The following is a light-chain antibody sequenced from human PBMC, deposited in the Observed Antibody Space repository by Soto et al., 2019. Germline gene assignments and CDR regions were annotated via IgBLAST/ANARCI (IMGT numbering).Light chain of an antibody. Sequence: EIVLRQSPATLSMSPGERATLSCRASQNIDNFLVWYQQKPGQAPRLLIYDASKRATGIPARFSGSGSGTDFTLTISRLEPEDFAVYFCQHFVNSLTWTFGQGTKVDIK. V-gene: IGKV3-11*01. CDR1: QNIDNF. J-gene: IGKJ1*01. CDR3: QHFVNSLTWT. CDR2: DAS.